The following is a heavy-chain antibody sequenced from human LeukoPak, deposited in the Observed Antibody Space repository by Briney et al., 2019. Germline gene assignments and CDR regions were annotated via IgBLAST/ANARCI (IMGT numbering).Heavy chain of an antibody. V-gene: IGHV3-11*01. Sequence: PGGSLRLSCAASGFTFSDYYMSWIRQAPGKGLEWVSYISSSGSTIYYADSVKGRFTISRDNAKNSLYLQMDSLRAEDTAVYYCARGGYSSSWANAFDIWGQGTMVTVSS. CDR2: ISSSGSTI. D-gene: IGHD6-13*01. CDR1: GFTFSDYY. J-gene: IGHJ3*02. CDR3: ARGGYSSSWANAFDI.